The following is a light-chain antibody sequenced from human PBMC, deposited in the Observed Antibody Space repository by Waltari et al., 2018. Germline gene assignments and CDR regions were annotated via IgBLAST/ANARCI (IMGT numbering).Light chain of an antibody. CDR3: QKYVNLPAT. J-gene: IGKJ1*01. V-gene: IGKV3-20*01. CDR1: QSVGRY. Sequence: EIVLTHSPGTLSLSPGERATLSCRPSQSVGRYLAWYQQKPGQAPRLLIHDASTSATGIPDRFSGSGSGTDFSLTISRLESEDFAVYYCQKYVNLPATFGQGTKVEIK. CDR2: DAS.